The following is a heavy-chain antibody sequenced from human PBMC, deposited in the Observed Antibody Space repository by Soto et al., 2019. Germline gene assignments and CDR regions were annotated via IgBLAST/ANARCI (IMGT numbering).Heavy chain of an antibody. CDR1: GFTFSSYV. V-gene: IGHV3-33*01. J-gene: IGHJ3*02. Sequence: QVQLVESGGGVVQPGRSLRLSCAASGFTFSSYVMHWVRQAPGKGLEWVAVLWHDGSNKNYADSVKGRFSISRDNSKNTLYLKMNSMRAEDTAVCHCPREGTSYSFDIWGQGTMVTVSS. CDR3: PREGTSYSFDI. CDR2: LWHDGSNK. D-gene: IGHD3-10*01.